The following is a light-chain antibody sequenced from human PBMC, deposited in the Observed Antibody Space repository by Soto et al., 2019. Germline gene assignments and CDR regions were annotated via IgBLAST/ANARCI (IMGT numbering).Light chain of an antibody. Sequence: EIVMTQSPATLSVSPGERATLSCRAGQNIHTNFAWYQQKPGQAPRLLFYGASTRATGIPARFSGSGSGTEFTLTISSLQSEDFAVYYCQQYNNWPPITFGQGTRLEIK. CDR3: QQYNNWPPIT. J-gene: IGKJ5*01. CDR1: QNIHTN. V-gene: IGKV3-15*01. CDR2: GAS.